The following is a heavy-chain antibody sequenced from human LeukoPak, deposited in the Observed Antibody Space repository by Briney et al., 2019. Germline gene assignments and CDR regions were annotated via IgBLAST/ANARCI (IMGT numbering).Heavy chain of an antibody. CDR3: AKDVGGSYYYYYGMDV. Sequence: GGSLRLSCAASGFTFDDYAMHWVRQAPGKGLEWVSGISWNSHSIAYADSVKGRFTISRDNAKNSLYLQMNSLRAGDTALYYCAKDVGGSYYYYYGMDVWGQGTTVTVSS. CDR1: GFTFDDYA. J-gene: IGHJ6*02. V-gene: IGHV3-9*01. D-gene: IGHD1-26*01. CDR2: ISWNSHSI.